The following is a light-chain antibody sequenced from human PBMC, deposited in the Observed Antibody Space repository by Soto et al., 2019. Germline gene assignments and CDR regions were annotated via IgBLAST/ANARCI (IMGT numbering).Light chain of an antibody. CDR1: QSILYSSNNKNY. V-gene: IGKV4-1*01. Sequence: DIVMTQSPDSLAVSLGERATIDCKSSQSILYSSNNKNYLAWYQQKPGQPPKLLIYWASTRESGVPDRFTGSGSGTDFTLNSSSLQDEDVAVYYCQQYYSSRTFGQGTKVEIK. CDR3: QQYYSSRT. J-gene: IGKJ1*01. CDR2: WAS.